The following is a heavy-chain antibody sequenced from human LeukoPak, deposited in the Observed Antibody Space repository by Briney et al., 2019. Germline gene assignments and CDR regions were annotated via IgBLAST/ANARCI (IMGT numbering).Heavy chain of an antibody. CDR1: GGSISSYY. Sequence: SETLSLTCTVSGGSISSYYWSWIRQPPGKGLEWIGYIYYSGSTNYNPSLKSRVTISVDTSKNQFSLKLSSVTAADTAVYYCARGRGYSYGSYYMDVWGKGTTVTVSS. V-gene: IGHV4-59*01. J-gene: IGHJ6*03. D-gene: IGHD5-18*01. CDR2: IYYSGST. CDR3: ARGRGYSYGSYYMDV.